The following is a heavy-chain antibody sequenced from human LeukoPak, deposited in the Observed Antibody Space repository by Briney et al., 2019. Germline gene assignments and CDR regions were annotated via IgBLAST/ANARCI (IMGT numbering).Heavy chain of an antibody. CDR2: INPNSGGT. D-gene: IGHD5-18*01. J-gene: IGHJ4*02. CDR3: ARSAFRASTYSYGWGPFDY. CDR1: GYTFTGYY. Sequence: ASVKVSCKASGYTFTGYYMHWVRQAPGQGLEGMGWINPNSGGTNYAQKFQGRVTMTRDTSISTAYMELSRLRSDDTAVYYCARSAFRASTYSYGWGPFDYWGQGTLVTVSS. V-gene: IGHV1-2*02.